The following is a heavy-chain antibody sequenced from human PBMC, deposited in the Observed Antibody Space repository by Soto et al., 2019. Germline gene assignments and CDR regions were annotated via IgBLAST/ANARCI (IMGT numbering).Heavy chain of an antibody. CDR2: IHYSGST. Sequence: QVQLQESGPGLVRPAETLSLTCSVSGESIGSGGHYWNWIRQRPEKGLEWIGYIHYSGSTHYNPSLRIRLTISLDTSKNQFFLGLVSVTAADTALYYCARDQALAPTVWGYWGQGIQVTVSS. V-gene: IGHV4-31*03. CDR3: ARDQALAPTVWGY. J-gene: IGHJ4*02. CDR1: GESIGSGGHY. D-gene: IGHD7-27*01.